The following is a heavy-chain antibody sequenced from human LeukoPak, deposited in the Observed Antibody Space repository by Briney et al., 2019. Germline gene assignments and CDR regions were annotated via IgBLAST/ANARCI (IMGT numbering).Heavy chain of an antibody. J-gene: IGHJ4*02. CDR1: GFTFSSYA. Sequence: PGGSLRLSCAASGFTFSSYAMSWVRQAPGKGLEWVSAISGSGGSTYYADSVKGRFTISRDNSKNTLYLQMNSLRAEDTAVYYCAKALGYCTNGVCTDKFDYWGQGTLVTVSS. D-gene: IGHD2-8*01. V-gene: IGHV3-23*01. CDR2: ISGSGGST. CDR3: AKALGYCTNGVCTDKFDY.